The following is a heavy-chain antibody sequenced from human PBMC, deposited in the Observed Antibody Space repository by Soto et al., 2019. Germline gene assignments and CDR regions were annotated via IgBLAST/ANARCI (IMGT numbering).Heavy chain of an antibody. J-gene: IGHJ5*02. CDR3: ARVLTGSWNWFDP. V-gene: IGHV3-74*01. CDR2: INSDGSRT. D-gene: IGHD6-13*01. Sequence: EVQLVESGGSLVQPGESLRLSCAASGFTFSSYWMHWVRQAPGKGLVWVSRINSDGSRTNYADSVKGRFTVSRDNAKNMQYLQMNSLRAEDTAVYYCARVLTGSWNWFDPWGQGTLVTVSS. CDR1: GFTFSSYW.